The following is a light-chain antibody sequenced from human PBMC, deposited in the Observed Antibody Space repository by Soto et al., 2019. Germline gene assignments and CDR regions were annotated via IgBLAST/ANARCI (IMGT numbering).Light chain of an antibody. CDR2: DAS. CDR1: QSVSSD. CDR3: QQYETFSGT. V-gene: IGKV3-15*01. J-gene: IGKJ1*01. Sequence: EIVMTQSPATLSVSPGERATLSCRASQSVSSDFAWYQQKPGQAPRLLIYDASTRATGIPARFSGSGSGTKFTLTIASLQPDDFATYYCQQYETFSGTFGPGTKVDIK.